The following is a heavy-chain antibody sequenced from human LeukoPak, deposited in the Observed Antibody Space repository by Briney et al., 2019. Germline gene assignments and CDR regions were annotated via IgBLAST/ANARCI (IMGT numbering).Heavy chain of an antibody. CDR2: IKQDGSEK. V-gene: IGHV3-7*01. J-gene: IGHJ4*02. Sequence: GGSLRLSCAASGFTFSNYWMSWVRQAPGKGLEWVANIKQDGSEKYYVDSVKGRFTISRDNDKNSLYLQMNSLRAEDAAVYYCASGRQLDYWGQGTLVTVSS. CDR1: GFTFSNYW. CDR3: ASGRQLDY. D-gene: IGHD6-13*01.